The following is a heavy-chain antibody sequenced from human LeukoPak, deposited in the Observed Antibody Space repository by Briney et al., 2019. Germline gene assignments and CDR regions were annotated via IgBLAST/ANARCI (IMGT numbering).Heavy chain of an antibody. CDR3: AMYSSAWYAVY. D-gene: IGHD6-19*01. V-gene: IGHV3-23*01. J-gene: IGHJ4*02. CDR2: ITASGGTT. Sequence: PGGSLRLSCAASGFTFTNFAMSWVRQAPGKGLQWVSVITASGGTTYYADSVKGRFTISRDNSKNTLYLQMNSLRVEDTAVYYCAMYSSAWYAVYWGQGTLVTVSS. CDR1: GFTFTNFA.